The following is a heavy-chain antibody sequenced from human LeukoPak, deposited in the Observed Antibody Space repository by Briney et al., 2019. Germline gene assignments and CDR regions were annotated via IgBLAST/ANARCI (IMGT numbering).Heavy chain of an antibody. D-gene: IGHD2-8*01. V-gene: IGHV1-46*01. CDR2: INPSGGST. CDR3: AREDVVLVDAVRYYYGMDV. CDR1: GYNFISYY. J-gene: IGHJ6*02. Sequence: ASVKVSCKASGYNFISYYMHWVRQAPGQGLEWMGIINPSGGSTSCAQKFQDRVTMTRDTSTSTVYMELSSLKSEDTAVYYCAREDVVLVDAVRYYYGMDVWGQGTTVTVSS.